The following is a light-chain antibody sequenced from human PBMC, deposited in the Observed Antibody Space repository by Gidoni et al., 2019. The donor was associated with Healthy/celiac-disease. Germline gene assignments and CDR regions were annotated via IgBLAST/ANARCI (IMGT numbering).Light chain of an antibody. J-gene: IGKJ4*01. CDR2: DAS. Sequence: EIVLTQSPATLSLSPGERATLSCRASQSVSSYLAWYQQKPGQAPRLLIYDASNRAPGIPARFSGSGSGTDFTLTISSLEPEDVAVYYCQQRSPPALTFGGGTKVEIK. CDR3: QQRSPPALT. CDR1: QSVSSY. V-gene: IGKV3-11*01.